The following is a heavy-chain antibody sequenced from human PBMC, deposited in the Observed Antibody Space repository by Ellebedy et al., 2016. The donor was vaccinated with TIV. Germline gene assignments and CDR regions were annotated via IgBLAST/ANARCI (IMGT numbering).Heavy chain of an antibody. CDR2: IDPSDSYT. CDR3: ARRIDADGGNSRAFDT. D-gene: IGHD4-23*01. J-gene: IGHJ3*02. Sequence: GESLKISCKGSGYIFTSYWNSWVRQMPGKGLEWMGRIDPSDSYTNSSPSFQGHVTISADKSISTAYLQWSRLRASDTAMYYCARRIDADGGNSRAFDTWGQGTMVTVSS. V-gene: IGHV5-10-1*01. CDR1: GYIFTSYW.